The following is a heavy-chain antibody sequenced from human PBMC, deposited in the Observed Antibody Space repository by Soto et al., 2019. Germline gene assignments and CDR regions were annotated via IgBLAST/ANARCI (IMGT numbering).Heavy chain of an antibody. J-gene: IGHJ6*01. CDR1: GFTFSSYG. Sequence: LGGSLRLSCAASGFTFSSYGMHWVRQAPGKGLEWVAVIYSGGSTYYADSVKGRFTISRDNSKNTLYLQMNSLRAEDTAVYYCARDQGIAAADRVDYYYYVMDVRGQRTTVTGS. V-gene: IGHV3-53*01. CDR3: ARDQGIAAADRVDYYYYVMDV. CDR2: IYSGGST. D-gene: IGHD6-13*01.